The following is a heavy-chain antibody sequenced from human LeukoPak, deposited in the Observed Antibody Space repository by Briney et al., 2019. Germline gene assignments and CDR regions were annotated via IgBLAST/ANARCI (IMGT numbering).Heavy chain of an antibody. CDR2: IYYSGST. V-gene: IGHV4-59*08. J-gene: IGHJ6*03. D-gene: IGHD2/OR15-2a*01. CDR1: GGSISSYY. Sequence: SETLSLTCTVSGGSISSYYWSWIRQPPGKGLEWIGYIYYSGSTNYNPSLKSRVTISVDTSKNQFSLKLSSVTAADTAVYYCARTLPSRSPYYYYYYMDVWGKGTTVTVSS. CDR3: ARTLPSRSPYYYYYYMDV.